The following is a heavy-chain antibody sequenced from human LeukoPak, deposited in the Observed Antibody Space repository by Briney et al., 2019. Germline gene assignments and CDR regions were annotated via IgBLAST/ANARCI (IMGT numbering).Heavy chain of an antibody. CDR3: ARGRRYCGGDCYVPYYFDY. D-gene: IGHD2-21*02. CDR1: GFTFSSYA. Sequence: GGSLRLSCAASGFTFSSYAMSRVRQAPGKGLEWVSAISGSGGSTYYADSVKGRFTISRDNSKNTVYLQMNSLRAEDTAVYYCARGRRYCGGDCYVPYYFDYWGQGTLVTVSS. CDR2: ISGSGGST. V-gene: IGHV3-23*01. J-gene: IGHJ4*02.